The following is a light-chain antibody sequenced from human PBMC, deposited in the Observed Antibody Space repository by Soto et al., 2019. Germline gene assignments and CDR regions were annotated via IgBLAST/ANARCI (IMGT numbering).Light chain of an antibody. CDR3: AAWDDSLSGPL. CDR1: SSNIGSNY. J-gene: IGLJ2*01. Sequence: VLTQPPSASGTPGQRVTISCSGSSSNIGSNYVYWYQQLPGTAPKLLIYRNNQRPSGVPDRFSGSKSGTSASLAISGLRSEDEADYYCAAWDDSLSGPLFGGGTKLTVL. V-gene: IGLV1-47*01. CDR2: RNN.